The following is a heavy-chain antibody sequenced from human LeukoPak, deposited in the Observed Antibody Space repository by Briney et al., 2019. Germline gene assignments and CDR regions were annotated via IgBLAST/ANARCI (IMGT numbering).Heavy chain of an antibody. V-gene: IGHV3-21*01. J-gene: IGHJ3*02. CDR1: GFSFSDYN. Sequence: PGGSLRLSCAASGFSFSDYNMNWVRQAPGKALEWVSSITTTGTYIFYGDSVKGRFTISRDNAKNSLYLQMNSLRAEDTAVYYCARDRGPHSSPPNSGAFDIWGQGTMVTVSS. CDR3: ARDRGPHSSPPNSGAFDI. D-gene: IGHD6-13*01. CDR2: ITTTGTYI.